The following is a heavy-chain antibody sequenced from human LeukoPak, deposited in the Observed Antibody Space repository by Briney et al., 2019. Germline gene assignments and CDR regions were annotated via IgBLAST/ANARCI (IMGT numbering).Heavy chain of an antibody. CDR3: TQGGELMNY. CDR2: IYYSGST. Sequence: PSETLSLTCTVSGGSISSYYWSWIRQPPGKGLEWIGYIYYSGSTNYNPSLKSRVTISIDASKNQFSLRLNSVTAADTAVYYCTQGGELMNYGGQEPLVTVSS. V-gene: IGHV4-59*08. J-gene: IGHJ4*02. D-gene: IGHD1-26*01. CDR1: GGSISSYY.